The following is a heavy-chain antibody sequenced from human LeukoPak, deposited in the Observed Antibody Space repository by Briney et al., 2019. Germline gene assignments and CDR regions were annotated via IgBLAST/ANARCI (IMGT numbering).Heavy chain of an antibody. CDR2: ISSSRSYI. V-gene: IGHV3-21*01. CDR3: ARYGEYSSSWYFDY. J-gene: IGHJ4*02. Sequence: GGSLRLSCAASGFTFSSYSMNWVRQAPGKGLEWVSSISSSRSYIYYADSVKGRFTISRDNAKNSLYLQMNSLRAEDTAVYYCARYGEYSSSWYFDYWGQGTLVTVSS. D-gene: IGHD6-13*01. CDR1: GFTFSSYS.